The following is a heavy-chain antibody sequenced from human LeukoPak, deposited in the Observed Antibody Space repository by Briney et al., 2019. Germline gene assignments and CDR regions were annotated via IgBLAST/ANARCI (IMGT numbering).Heavy chain of an antibody. Sequence: GGSLRLSCAASGLIVSNSYMNWVRQAPGKGLEWVSAISGSGGSTYYADSVKGRFTISRDNSKNTLYLQMNSLRAEDTAVYYCAARFDPWGQGTLVTVSS. CDR3: AARFDP. CDR2: ISGSGGST. V-gene: IGHV3-23*01. CDR1: GLIVSNSY. J-gene: IGHJ5*02.